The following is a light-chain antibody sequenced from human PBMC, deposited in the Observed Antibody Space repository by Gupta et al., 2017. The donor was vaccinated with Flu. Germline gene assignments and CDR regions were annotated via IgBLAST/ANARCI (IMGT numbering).Light chain of an antibody. CDR2: GAS. V-gene: IGKV1-39*01. CDR3: QQSYILPLT. CDR1: QNIGNY. Sequence: DVQMTQSPSSLPASVGDTVTLTCRASQNIGNYLNWYQHRPGKAPRLLISGASDLQSGAPSRFSGSGSGTDFTLTIYALQSEDFATYYCQQSYILPLTFGGGTEV. J-gene: IGKJ4*01.